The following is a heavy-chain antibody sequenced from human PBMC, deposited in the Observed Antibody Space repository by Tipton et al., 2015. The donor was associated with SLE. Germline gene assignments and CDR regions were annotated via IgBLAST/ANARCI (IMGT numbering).Heavy chain of an antibody. CDR1: GFTFGDYA. Sequence: RSLRLSCTASGFTFGDYAMSWVRQVPGKGLEWVGFIRSKAYGGTTEYAASVKGRFTISRDDSKSIAYLQMNSLKTEDTAVYYCTRVGAIVLMVSTHADFDYWGQGTLVTVSS. V-gene: IGHV3-49*04. J-gene: IGHJ4*02. CDR2: IRSKAYGGTT. CDR3: TRVGAIVLMVSTHADFDY. D-gene: IGHD2-8*01.